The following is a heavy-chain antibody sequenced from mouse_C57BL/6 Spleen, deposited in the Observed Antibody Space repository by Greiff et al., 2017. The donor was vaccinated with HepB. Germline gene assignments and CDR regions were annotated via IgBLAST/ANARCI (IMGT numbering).Heavy chain of an antibody. Sequence: VPLQQPGGELVEPGASVEMSCQASGYTFPSYWVTWGEPWPGQGLEWIGDIFCGSGSTNYNEKFKSKATLTVDTSSSTAYMQLSSLTSEDSAVYYCARGLKRRGYFDYWGQGTTLTVSS. J-gene: IGHJ2*01. CDR1: GYTFPSYW. V-gene: IGHV1-55*01. CDR3: ARGLKRRGYFDY. D-gene: IGHD2-12*01. CDR2: IFCGSGST.